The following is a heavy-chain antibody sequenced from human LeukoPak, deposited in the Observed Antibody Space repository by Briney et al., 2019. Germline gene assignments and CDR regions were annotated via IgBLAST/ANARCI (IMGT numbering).Heavy chain of an antibody. D-gene: IGHD2-2*01. Sequence: SVKVSCKTSGGTFRSYGLNWVRQAPGQGLEWMGGFIPILGTPRYAQNLQGRVTITADESTSTGYMELSSQRYEDTAVYYCVRGLYCSSSISCYDYGLDVWGQGTTVTVSS. CDR1: GGTFRSYG. V-gene: IGHV1-69*13. CDR3: VRGLYCSSSISCYDYGLDV. CDR2: FIPILGTP. J-gene: IGHJ6*02.